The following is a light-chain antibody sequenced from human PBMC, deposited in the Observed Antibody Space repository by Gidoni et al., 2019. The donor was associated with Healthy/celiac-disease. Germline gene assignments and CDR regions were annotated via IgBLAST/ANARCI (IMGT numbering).Light chain of an antibody. CDR1: QTVGRSY. Sequence: EIALSHSPGTLSSFPGEGAVLSCSASQTVGRSYIAWYQKKVGQPPRLLFYSATDRATGVPDRFIGSGSGTDFTLTISRLDPEDFGVYYCQQFGCSPWTFGQGTKVDIK. CDR2: SAT. CDR3: QQFGCSPWT. V-gene: IGKV3-20*01. J-gene: IGKJ1*01.